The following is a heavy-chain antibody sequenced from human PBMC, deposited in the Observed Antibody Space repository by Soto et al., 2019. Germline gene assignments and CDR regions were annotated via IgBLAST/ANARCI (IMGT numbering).Heavy chain of an antibody. D-gene: IGHD2-2*01. CDR2: FDPEDGET. CDR3: ATDLSAANTFDP. J-gene: IGHJ5*02. CDR1: GYTLTELS. Sequence: ASVKVSGKVSGYTLTELSIHWVRQAPGKGLEWMGGFDPEDGETIYAQKFQGRVTMTEDTSTDTAYMELSSLRSEDTAVYYCATDLSAANTFDPWGQGTLVTVSS. V-gene: IGHV1-24*01.